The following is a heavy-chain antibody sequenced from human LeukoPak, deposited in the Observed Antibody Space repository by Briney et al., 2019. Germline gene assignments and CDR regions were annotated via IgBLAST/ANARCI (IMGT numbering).Heavy chain of an antibody. CDR2: ISHSGST. J-gene: IGHJ4*02. Sequence: SETLSLTCAVSGGSISSSNWWSWVRQPPGKGLEWIGEISHSGSTNYNPSLKSRVTISVDKSKNQFSLKLISVTAADTAVYYCARHTSAIFGVGLDFDYWGQGTLVTVSS. CDR1: GGSISSSNW. V-gene: IGHV4-4*02. D-gene: IGHD3-3*01. CDR3: ARHTSAIFGVGLDFDY.